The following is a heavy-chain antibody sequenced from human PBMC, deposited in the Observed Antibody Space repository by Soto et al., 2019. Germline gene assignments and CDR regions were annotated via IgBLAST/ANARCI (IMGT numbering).Heavy chain of an antibody. CDR3: ARDGMTTGDT. Sequence: QLQLQESGPGQVRPSETLSLTCIVSGVSVRSYTWSWVRQPANKGLEWIGRVFSSVSATYNPSLKSRVSISMDTPENRISLKLDSVTAADAGVYFCARDGMTTGDTWGPGTLVNVSS. CDR1: GVSVRSYT. J-gene: IGHJ4*02. CDR2: VFSSVSA. V-gene: IGHV4-4*07. D-gene: IGHD2-21*02.